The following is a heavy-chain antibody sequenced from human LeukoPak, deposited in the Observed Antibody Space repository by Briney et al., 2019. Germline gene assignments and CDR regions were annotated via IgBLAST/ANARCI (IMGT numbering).Heavy chain of an antibody. Sequence: SETLSLTCTVSGYSISSGYYWGWIRQPPGKGLEWIGSIYHSGSTYYNPSLKSRVTISVDTSKNQFSLKLSSVTAADTAVYYCARDPTLSFAYYDSSGWENPWGQGTLVTVSS. CDR1: GYSISSGYY. D-gene: IGHD3-22*01. V-gene: IGHV4-38-2*02. CDR2: IYHSGST. CDR3: ARDPTLSFAYYDSSGWENP. J-gene: IGHJ5*02.